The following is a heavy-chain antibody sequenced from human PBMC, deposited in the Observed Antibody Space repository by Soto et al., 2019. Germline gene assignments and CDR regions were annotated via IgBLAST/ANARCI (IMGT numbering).Heavy chain of an antibody. CDR2: IERHGNDK. Sequence: EVHLEESGGDLVQPGGSLRLSCSASGFIFGFYWMTWVRQAPGKGLEWVANIERHGNDKYYVDSVTGRFTISRDNAQHSLFRQMNNLGAEDTAGYFCARIRATDYAMDSWGQGTLVTVSS. V-gene: IGHV3-7*03. J-gene: IGHJ4*02. D-gene: IGHD2-2*01. CDR1: GFIFGFYW. CDR3: ARIRATDYAMDS.